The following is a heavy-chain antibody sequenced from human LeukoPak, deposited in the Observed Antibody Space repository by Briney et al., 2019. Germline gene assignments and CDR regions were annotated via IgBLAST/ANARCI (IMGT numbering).Heavy chain of an antibody. CDR2: IYYSRST. J-gene: IGHJ1*01. CDR1: GGSISSYY. D-gene: IGHD2-15*01. Sequence: PSETLSLTCTVSGGSISSYYWSWIRQPPGKGLEWIGYIYYSRSTYYNPSLKSRVTISVDTSKNQFSLKLSSVTAADTAVYYCARVVVVAATSAEYFQHWGQGTLVTVSS. CDR3: ARVVVVAATSAEYFQH. V-gene: IGHV4-59*08.